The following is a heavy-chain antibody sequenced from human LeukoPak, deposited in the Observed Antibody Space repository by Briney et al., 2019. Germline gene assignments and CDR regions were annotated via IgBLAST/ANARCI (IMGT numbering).Heavy chain of an antibody. J-gene: IGHJ4*02. Sequence: PSETLSLTCTVSGGSISSYYWSWIRQPPGKGLEWIGYIYYSGSTNYNPSLKSRVTISVDTSKNQFSLKLSSVTAADTAVYYCARHLDSSWYNELGYWGQGTLVPVSS. D-gene: IGHD6-13*01. V-gene: IGHV4-59*08. CDR3: ARHLDSSWYNELGY. CDR1: GGSISSYY. CDR2: IYYSGST.